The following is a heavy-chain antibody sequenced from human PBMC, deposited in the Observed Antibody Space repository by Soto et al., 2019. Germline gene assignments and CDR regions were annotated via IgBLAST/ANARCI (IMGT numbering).Heavy chain of an antibody. CDR1: GFTFSSYA. Sequence: GGSLRLSCAASGFTFSSYAMSWVRQAPGKGLEWVSAISGSGGSTYYADSVKGRFTISRDNSKNTLYLQMNSLRAEDTAVYYCAKTIQGVLWFGESYFDYWGQGTLVTVSS. CDR3: AKTIQGVLWFGESYFDY. J-gene: IGHJ4*02. CDR2: ISGSGGST. D-gene: IGHD3-10*01. V-gene: IGHV3-23*01.